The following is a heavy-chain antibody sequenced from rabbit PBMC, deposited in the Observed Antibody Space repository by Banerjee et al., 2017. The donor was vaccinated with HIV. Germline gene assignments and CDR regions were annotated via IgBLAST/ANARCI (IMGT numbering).Heavy chain of an antibody. CDR2: INTSSGNT. Sequence: QEQLEESGGDLVKPEGSLTLTCTASGFSFSNRYVMCWVRQAPGKGLEWIACINTSSGNTVYASWVNGRFTTSKTSSTTVTLQMTSLTAADTATYFCARDYAPYPYATRLDLWGQGTLVTVS. V-gene: IGHV1S45*01. CDR1: GFSFSNRYV. D-gene: IGHD6-1*01. CDR3: ARDYAPYPYATRLDL. J-gene: IGHJ3*01.